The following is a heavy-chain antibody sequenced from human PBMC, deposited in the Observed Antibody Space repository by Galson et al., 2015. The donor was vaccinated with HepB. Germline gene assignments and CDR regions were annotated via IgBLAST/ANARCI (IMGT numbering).Heavy chain of an antibody. D-gene: IGHD3-3*01. CDR2: ISGSGGST. CDR3: AKPDYDFWSGYYPSFDY. J-gene: IGHJ4*02. V-gene: IGHV3-23*01. CDR1: GFTFSSYA. Sequence: SLRLSCAASGFTFSSYAMSWVRQAPGKGLEWVSAISGSGGSTYYADSVKGRFTISRDNSKNTLYLQMNSLRAEDTAVYYCAKPDYDFWSGYYPSFDYWGQGTLVTVSS.